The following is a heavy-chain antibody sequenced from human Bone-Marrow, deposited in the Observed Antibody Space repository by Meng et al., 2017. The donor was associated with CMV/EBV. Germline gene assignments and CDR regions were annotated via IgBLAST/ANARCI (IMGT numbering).Heavy chain of an antibody. CDR3: ARAGLGIVIEPRTMPGETYYFSSLDV. Sequence: ASVKVSCKASGYTFTGYYMHWVRQAPGQGLEWMGWINPNSGGTNYAQKFQGRVTMTRDTSFSTAYMELSSLRSDDTAVYYCARAGLGIVIEPRTMPGETYYFSSLDVWGQGTTVTVSS. D-gene: IGHD2/OR15-2a*01. J-gene: IGHJ6*02. CDR1: GYTFTGYY. CDR2: INPNSGGT. V-gene: IGHV1-2*02.